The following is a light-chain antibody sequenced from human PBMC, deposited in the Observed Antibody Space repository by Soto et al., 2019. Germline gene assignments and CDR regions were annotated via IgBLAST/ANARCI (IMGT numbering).Light chain of an antibody. Sequence: QSALTQPTSVSGSPGQSITISGTGTSSDVGRYNYVSWYQQHPGKAPKLLIYDVSNRPSGVSNRFSGYMSGNTASLTIAGLQAEDEADYYYSSYTSSSTLYVLGTGTKVTVL. CDR3: SSYTSSSTLYV. CDR1: SSDVGRYNY. J-gene: IGLJ1*01. V-gene: IGLV2-14*01. CDR2: DVS.